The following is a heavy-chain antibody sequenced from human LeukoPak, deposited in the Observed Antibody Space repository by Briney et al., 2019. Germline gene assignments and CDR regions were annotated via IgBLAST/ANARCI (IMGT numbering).Heavy chain of an antibody. D-gene: IGHD3-10*01. CDR2: IYTSRST. CDR1: GGSISSYY. J-gene: IGHJ6*03. CDR3: ARDSYYYGSGSYPNRVDYYYYYMDV. Sequence: SETLSLTCTISGGSISSYYWSWIRQPAGKGLEWIGRIYTSRSTNHHPSLKSRVTMSVDTSKNQFSLKLSSVPAADTAVYYCARDSYYYGSGSYPNRVDYYYYYMDVWGKGTTVTVSS. V-gene: IGHV4-4*07.